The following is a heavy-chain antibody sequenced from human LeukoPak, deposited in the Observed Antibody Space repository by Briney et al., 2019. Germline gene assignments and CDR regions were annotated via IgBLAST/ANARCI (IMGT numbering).Heavy chain of an antibody. V-gene: IGHV4-39*07. CDR1: GGSISSSSYY. D-gene: IGHD6-19*01. Sequence: SETLSLTCTVSGGSISSSSYYWGWIRQPPGKGLEWIGSIYYSGSTYYNPSLKSRVTISVDTSKNQFSLKLSSVTAADTAVYYCARDLQSAVAGTGGDYWGQGTLVTVSS. J-gene: IGHJ4*02. CDR3: ARDLQSAVAGTGGDY. CDR2: IYYSGST.